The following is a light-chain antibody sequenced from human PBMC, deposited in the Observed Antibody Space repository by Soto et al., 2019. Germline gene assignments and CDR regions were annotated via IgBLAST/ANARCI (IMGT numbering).Light chain of an antibody. CDR2: AAS. J-gene: IGKJ2*01. CDR3: LRDYNYPYT. CDR1: QGTRND. V-gene: IGKV1-6*01. Sequence: AIQMTQSPSSLSASVGDRVPITCRASQGTRNDLGWFQQKPGKAPKLLIYAASSLQSGVPSRFSGSGSGTDFTLTISSLQPEDFATYYCLRDYNYPYTFGQGTKLEIK.